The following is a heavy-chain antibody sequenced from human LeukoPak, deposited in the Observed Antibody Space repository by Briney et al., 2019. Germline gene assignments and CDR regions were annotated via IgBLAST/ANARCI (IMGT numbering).Heavy chain of an antibody. CDR1: TGSFSGYF. CDR2: INHSGGT. J-gene: IGHJ2*01. CDR3: ARGPRAPNGVLPWYFDL. V-gene: IGHV4-34*01. D-gene: IGHD4-17*01. Sequence: SETLSLTCAVYTGSFSGYFWTWIRQPPGKGLEWIGEINHSGGTNYNPSHKGRVTISTDPSTNQFSLKVTSVTAADTAVYYCARGPRAPNGVLPWYFDLWGRGNLVVVSS.